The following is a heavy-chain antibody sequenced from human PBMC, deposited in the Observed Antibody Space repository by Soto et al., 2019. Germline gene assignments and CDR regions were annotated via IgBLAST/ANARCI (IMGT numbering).Heavy chain of an antibody. D-gene: IGHD3-3*01. CDR1: GFTFSSYS. CDR3: ARDSFSRPFWSNTIDY. CDR2: ISSSSSYI. J-gene: IGHJ4*02. V-gene: IGHV3-21*01. Sequence: GGSLRLSCASSGFTFSSYSMNWVRQAPGKGLEWVSSISSSSSYIYYADSVKGRFTISRDNAKNSLYLQMNSLRAEDTAVYYCARDSFSRPFWSNTIDYWGRGTLVTVSS.